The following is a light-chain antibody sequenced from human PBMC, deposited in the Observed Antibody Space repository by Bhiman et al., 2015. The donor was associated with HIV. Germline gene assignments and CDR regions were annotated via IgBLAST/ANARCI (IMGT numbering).Light chain of an antibody. Sequence: QSALTQPASVSGSPGQSITISCTGSGSDVGGYNHVSWYQHHPGKAPKLLIYEVTKRPSGVPDRFSGSKSGNTASLTVSGLQAEDEADYYCSSHGGDNNFDVFGTGTKVTVL. CDR1: GSDVGGYNH. CDR2: EVT. J-gene: IGLJ1*01. CDR3: SSHGGDNNFDV. V-gene: IGLV2-8*01.